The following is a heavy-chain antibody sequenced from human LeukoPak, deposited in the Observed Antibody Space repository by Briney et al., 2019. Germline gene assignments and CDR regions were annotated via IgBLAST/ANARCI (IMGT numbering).Heavy chain of an antibody. CDR3: ARDQYDTWSRRGNFDS. Sequence: GGSLRLSCVASGFTFGKYWMSWVRQAPGKGLEWVANIKLDGSEKNYVDSVKGRFAISRDNTKNSLYLQMNSLRVEDTALFYCARDQYDTWSRRGNFDSWGQGTLVIVSS. V-gene: IGHV3-7*03. CDR1: GFTFGKYW. J-gene: IGHJ4*02. D-gene: IGHD3-3*01. CDR2: IKLDGSEK.